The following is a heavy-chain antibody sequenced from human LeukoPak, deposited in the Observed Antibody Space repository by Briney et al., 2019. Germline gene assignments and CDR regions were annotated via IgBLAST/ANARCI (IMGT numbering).Heavy chain of an antibody. J-gene: IGHJ6*03. D-gene: IGHD3-10*01. CDR2: IYPGDSDT. CDR3: ARSEQSYYYGSGSRYYYYYYYMDV. V-gene: IGHV5-51*01. CDR1: GYSFTSYW. Sequence: GESLKIPCKGSGYSFTSYWIGWVRQMPGKGLEWTGIIYPGDSDTRYSPSFQGQVTISADKSISTAYLQWSSLKASDTAMYYCARSEQSYYYGSGSRYYYYYYYMDVWGKGTTVTVSS.